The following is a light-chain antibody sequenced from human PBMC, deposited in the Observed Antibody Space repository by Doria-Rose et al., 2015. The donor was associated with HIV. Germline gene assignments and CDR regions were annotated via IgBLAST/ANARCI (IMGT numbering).Light chain of an antibody. CDR2: EDS. J-gene: IGLJ3*02. CDR3: QSYDSNNHWV. Sequence: LTQPPSVSGSPGKTVTISCTRSSGSIASNFVQWYQQRPGSSPSVVIYEDSQRPSGVPDRFSGSIDSSSSSASLTISGLQTEDEADYYCQSYDSNNHWVFGGGTRLTVL. CDR1: SGSIASNF. V-gene: IGLV6-57*01.